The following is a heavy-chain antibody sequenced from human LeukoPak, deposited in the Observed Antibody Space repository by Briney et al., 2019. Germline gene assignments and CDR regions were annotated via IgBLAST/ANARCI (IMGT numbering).Heavy chain of an antibody. CDR1: GGSISSSSYY. D-gene: IGHD3-10*01. CDR3: ARSPLWFGEFFNFDY. Sequence: PSETLSLTCTVSGGSISSSSYYWGWIRQPPGKGLEWIGSIYYSGSTYYNPSLKSRVTISVDTSKNQFSLKLSSVTAADTAVYYCARSPLWFGEFFNFDYWGQGTLVTVSS. V-gene: IGHV4-39*01. CDR2: IYYSGST. J-gene: IGHJ4*02.